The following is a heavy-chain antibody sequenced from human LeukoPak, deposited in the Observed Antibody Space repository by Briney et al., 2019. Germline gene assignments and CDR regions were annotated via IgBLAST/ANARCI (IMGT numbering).Heavy chain of an antibody. CDR2: ISAYNGNT. V-gene: IGHV1-18*01. D-gene: IGHD3-22*01. CDR3: ARVLRPYDSSGYYGVDY. J-gene: IGHJ4*02. Sequence: ASVKVSCKASGYTFTSYGISWVRQAPGQGLEWMGWISAYNGNTNYAQKLQGRVTMTTDTSTSTAYMELRSLRSDDTAVYYCARVLRPYDSSGYYGVDYWGQGTLVTVSS. CDR1: GYTFTSYG.